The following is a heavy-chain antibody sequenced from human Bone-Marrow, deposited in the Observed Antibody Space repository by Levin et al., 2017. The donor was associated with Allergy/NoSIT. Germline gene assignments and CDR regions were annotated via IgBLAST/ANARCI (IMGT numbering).Heavy chain of an antibody. J-gene: IGHJ3*02. D-gene: IGHD2-2*01. CDR3: ASEMTRGSTSRAFDI. V-gene: IGHV3-74*01. CDR1: GFTFSSYW. CDR2: IKSDGSST. Sequence: GESLKISCAASGFTFSSYWMHWVRQGPGKGLVWVSGIKSDGSSTSYADSVKGRFTISRDNAKNTLYLQMNSLRAEDTAVYYCASEMTRGSTSRAFDIWGQGTMVTVSS.